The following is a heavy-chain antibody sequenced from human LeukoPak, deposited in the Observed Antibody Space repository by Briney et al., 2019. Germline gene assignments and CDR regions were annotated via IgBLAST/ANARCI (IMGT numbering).Heavy chain of an antibody. V-gene: IGHV4-39*01. J-gene: IGHJ4*02. Sequence: SETLSLTCPASGGSIKSFDFYWGWIRQPPGKGLEWIGSIFFSGTTYYNPSLKSRITISVGTSANQFSLKLRSVTAADTAMYFCARHPYYYDTSGSYKGHFDLWGQGTLVAVSS. CDR1: GGSIKSFDFY. CDR2: IFFSGTT. D-gene: IGHD3-22*01. CDR3: ARHPYYYDTSGSYKGHFDL.